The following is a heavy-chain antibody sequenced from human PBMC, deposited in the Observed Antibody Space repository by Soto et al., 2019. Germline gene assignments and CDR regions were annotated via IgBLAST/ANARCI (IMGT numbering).Heavy chain of an antibody. Sequence: QVQLVQSGAEVKKPGASVKVSCKASGYTFTSYGISWVRQAPGQGLEWMGWISAYNGNTNYAQKLQGRVTMTTDTPTSKAYRELRSLRSDDTAVYYCAGGSGWYPPYYFHYWGQETLVTVSS. V-gene: IGHV1-18*01. D-gene: IGHD6-19*01. CDR1: GYTFTSYG. CDR3: AGGSGWYPPYYFHY. CDR2: ISAYNGNT. J-gene: IGHJ4*02.